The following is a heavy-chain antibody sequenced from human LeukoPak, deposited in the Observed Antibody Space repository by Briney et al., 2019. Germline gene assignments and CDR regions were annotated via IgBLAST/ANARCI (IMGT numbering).Heavy chain of an antibody. CDR1: GGSFSGYY. Sequence: SETLSLTCAVYGGSFSGYYWSWIRQPPGKGLEWIGEINHSGSTNYNPSLKSRVTISVDTSKNQFSLKLSSVTAADTAVYYCATSAAGRRFYYYYGMDVWGQGTTVTVSS. D-gene: IGHD6-13*01. V-gene: IGHV4-34*01. J-gene: IGHJ6*02. CDR3: ATSAAGRRFYYYYGMDV. CDR2: INHSGST.